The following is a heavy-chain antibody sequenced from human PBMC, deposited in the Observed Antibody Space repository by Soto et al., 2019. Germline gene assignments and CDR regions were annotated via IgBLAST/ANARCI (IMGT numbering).Heavy chain of an antibody. V-gene: IGHV3-11*01. D-gene: IGHD3-22*01. Sequence: GGSLRLSCAASGFTFSSYAMSWIRQAPGKGLEWVSYIGSSDNIIYYADSVKGRFTISRDNAKNSLYLQMNSLRAEDTAVYYCARDLGYYESSGYFDYWGQGTPVTVSS. CDR1: GFTFSSYA. CDR3: ARDLGYYESSGYFDY. J-gene: IGHJ4*02. CDR2: IGSSDNII.